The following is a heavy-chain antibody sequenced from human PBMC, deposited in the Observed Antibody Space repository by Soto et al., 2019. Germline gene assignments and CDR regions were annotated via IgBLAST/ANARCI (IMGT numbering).Heavy chain of an antibody. CDR1: GGSISSSNW. J-gene: IGHJ5*02. Sequence: QSQLQESGPGLVKPSGTLSLTCAVSGGSISSSNWWSWVRQPPGKGLEWIGGMYHSGSTNHNPSLKSRVTISVDKSKNQSSLKLSSVTAADTAVYYCARALCSGGSCYSVPPSFDPWGQGTLVTVSS. CDR3: ARALCSGGSCYSVPPSFDP. D-gene: IGHD2-15*01. V-gene: IGHV4-4*02. CDR2: MYHSGST.